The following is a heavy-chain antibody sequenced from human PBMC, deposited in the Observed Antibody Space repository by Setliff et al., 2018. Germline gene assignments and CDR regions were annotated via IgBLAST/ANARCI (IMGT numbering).Heavy chain of an antibody. V-gene: IGHV4-34*01. CDR1: GGSFSDYY. Sequence: KTSETLSLTCAAHGGSFSDYYWTWIRQPPGKGLEWIGEINHSGSTKYSPSLESRVTMSVDPSKNQFSLKVTSVTAADTAVYYCARGRNVAARLLDSWGQGTLVTVSS. J-gene: IGHJ4*02. D-gene: IGHD6-6*01. CDR2: INHSGST. CDR3: ARGRNVAARLLDS.